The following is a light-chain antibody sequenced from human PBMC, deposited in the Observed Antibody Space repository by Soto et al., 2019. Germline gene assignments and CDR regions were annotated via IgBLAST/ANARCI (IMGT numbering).Light chain of an antibody. Sequence: QSALTQPASVSGSPGQSITISCTGTTSDVGGYSYVSWFQHHPGKAPKLVIYDVINRPSGVSFRFSGSRSGNTASLTISGLQAEDEADYYCSSYISTSTYVFGTGTKLTVL. CDR1: TSDVGGYSY. CDR2: DVI. V-gene: IGLV2-14*03. J-gene: IGLJ1*01. CDR3: SSYISTSTYV.